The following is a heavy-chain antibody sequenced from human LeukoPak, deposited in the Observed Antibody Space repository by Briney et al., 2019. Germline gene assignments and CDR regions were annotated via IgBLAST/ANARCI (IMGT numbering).Heavy chain of an antibody. J-gene: IGHJ4*02. CDR1: GGSISSYY. CDR3: AALSAAVDGRIDY. Sequence: SETLSLTCTVSGGSISSYYWSWIRQPPGKGLEWIGYIYYSGSTNYNPSLKSRVTISVDTSKNQFSLKLSSVTAADTAVYYCAALSAAVDGRIDYWGQGTLVTVSS. V-gene: IGHV4-59*01. D-gene: IGHD1-26*01. CDR2: IYYSGST.